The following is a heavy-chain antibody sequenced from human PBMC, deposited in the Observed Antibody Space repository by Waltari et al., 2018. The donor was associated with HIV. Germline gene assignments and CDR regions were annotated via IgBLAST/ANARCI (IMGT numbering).Heavy chain of an antibody. CDR2: IYSGGST. J-gene: IGHJ2*01. V-gene: IGHV3-53*01. Sequence: EVQLVESGGGLIQPGGSLRLSCAASGFTVSSNYMSWVRQAPGKGLEWVSVIYSGGSTYYADSVKGRFTISRDNSKNTPYLQMNSLRAEDTAVYYCARAGIAARPDWYFDLWGRGTLVTVSS. D-gene: IGHD6-6*01. CDR1: GFTVSSNY. CDR3: ARAGIAARPDWYFDL.